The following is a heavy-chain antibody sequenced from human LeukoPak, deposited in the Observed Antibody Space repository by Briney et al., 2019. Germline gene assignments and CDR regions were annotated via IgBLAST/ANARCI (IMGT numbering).Heavy chain of an antibody. D-gene: IGHD2-2*01. J-gene: IGHJ5*02. V-gene: IGHV5-10-1*01. CDR2: TDPSNSYT. CDR1: GYSFTSYW. Sequence: GESLKISCKGSGYSFTSYWISWVRQMPKKGLEWMGRTDPSNSYTNYSPSFQGRVTISADKSISTAYLQWSSLKASDTAVYYCARETGYCSSTSCDGWFDPWGQGTLVTVSS. CDR3: ARETGYCSSTSCDGWFDP.